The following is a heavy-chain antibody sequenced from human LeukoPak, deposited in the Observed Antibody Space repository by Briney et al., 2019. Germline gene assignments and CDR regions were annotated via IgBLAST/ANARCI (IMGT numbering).Heavy chain of an antibody. V-gene: IGHV1-2*02. J-gene: IGHJ4*02. CDR3: ARTIRIAVAGNHFDF. CDR2: LSPNSGGT. D-gene: IGHD6-19*01. CDR1: RYTFTDYY. Sequence: ASVKVSCKTSRYTFTDYYMHWVRQAPGQGLEWVGWLSPNSGGTNYAQKFQGRVTMTRDTSINTAYMELSRLTSDDTAVYYCARTIRIAVAGNHFDFWGQGTLVTVPS.